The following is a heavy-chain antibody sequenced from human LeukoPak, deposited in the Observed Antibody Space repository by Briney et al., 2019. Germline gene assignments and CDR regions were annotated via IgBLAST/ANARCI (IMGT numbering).Heavy chain of an antibody. V-gene: IGHV3-23*01. D-gene: IGHD6-19*01. J-gene: IGHJ4*02. CDR3: AKAPKYSSGWFYFDY. CDR1: GFTFSSYA. Sequence: GGSLRLSCAAAGFTFSSYAMSWVRQAPGKGLEWVSAISGSGGSTYYADSVKGRFTISRDNSKNTLYLQMNSLRAEDTAVYYCAKAPKYSSGWFYFDYWGQGTLVTVSS. CDR2: ISGSGGST.